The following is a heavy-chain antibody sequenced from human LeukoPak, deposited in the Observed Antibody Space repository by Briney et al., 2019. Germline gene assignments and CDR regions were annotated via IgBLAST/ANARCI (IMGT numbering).Heavy chain of an antibody. D-gene: IGHD6-6*01. CDR1: GFTVSSNY. V-gene: IGHV3-53*01. CDR3: AKYSSSSQSIDY. CDR2: IYSGGST. J-gene: IGHJ4*02. Sequence: GGSLRLSCAASGFTVSSNYMSWVRQAPGKGLEWVSVIYSGGSTYYADSVKGRFTISRDNSKNTLYLQMNSLRAEDTAVYYCAKYSSSSQSIDYWGQGTLVTVSS.